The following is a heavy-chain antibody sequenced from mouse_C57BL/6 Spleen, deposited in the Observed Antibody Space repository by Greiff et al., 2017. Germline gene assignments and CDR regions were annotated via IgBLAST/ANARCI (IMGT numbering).Heavy chain of an antibody. CDR3: GRDTTYAMDC. Sequence: EVKLVESGGCLVKPGGSLKLSCAASGFTFSDYGMHWVRQAPEKGLEWVAYISSGSSTIYYADTVKGRFTISRDNAKNTLFLQMTSLRSEDTAMYYCGRDTTYAMDCCAQGTSATDSS. D-gene: IGHD1-1*01. V-gene: IGHV5-17*01. CDR2: ISSGSSTI. CDR1: GFTFSDYG. J-gene: IGHJ4*01.